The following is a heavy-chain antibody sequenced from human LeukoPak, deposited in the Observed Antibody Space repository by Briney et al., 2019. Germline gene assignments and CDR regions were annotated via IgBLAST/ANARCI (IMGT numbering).Heavy chain of an antibody. V-gene: IGHV3-23*01. CDR1: GFIFSSYA. CDR3: AKGTGYYILSRYNWFDP. D-gene: IGHD3/OR15-3a*01. CDR2: ISGSGGST. J-gene: IGHJ5*02. Sequence: PGGSLRLSCAASGFIFSSYAMSWVRQAPGKGLEWVSTISGSGGSTYYADSVKGRFTISRDNSKNTLYLQMNSLRAEDTAVYYCAKGTGYYILSRYNWFDPWGQGTLVTVSS.